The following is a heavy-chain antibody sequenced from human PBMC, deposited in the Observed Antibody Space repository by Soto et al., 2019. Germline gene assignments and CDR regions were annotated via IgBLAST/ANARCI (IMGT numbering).Heavy chain of an antibody. CDR3: VRDGTKTLRDWFDH. Sequence: PSETLSLTCTVSGASISGFYWSWIRKSAGKGLEWIGRIYATGTTDYNPSLKSRVMMSVDTSKKQFSLKLRSVTAADTAVYYCVRDGTKTLRDWFDHWGQGISVTV. CDR1: GASISGFY. CDR2: IYATGTT. V-gene: IGHV4-4*07. J-gene: IGHJ5*02. D-gene: IGHD1-1*01.